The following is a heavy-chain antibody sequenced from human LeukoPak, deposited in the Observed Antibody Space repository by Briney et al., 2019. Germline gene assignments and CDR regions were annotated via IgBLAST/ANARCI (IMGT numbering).Heavy chain of an antibody. J-gene: IGHJ4*02. CDR3: ARYMAATGPFDY. D-gene: IGHD6-13*01. CDR1: VGSLSSYH. V-gene: IGHV4-59*12. Sequence: SETLSLTCTVSVGSLSSYHWSWIRQPPGKGLEWIGFIYHSGSTSYNPSLKSRVTISVDTSKNQFSLKLTSVTAADTAVYYCARYMAATGPFDYGGQGTLVTVSS. CDR2: IYHSGST.